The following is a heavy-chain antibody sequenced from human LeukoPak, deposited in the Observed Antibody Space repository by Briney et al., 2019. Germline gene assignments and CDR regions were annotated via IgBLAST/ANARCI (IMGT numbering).Heavy chain of an antibody. J-gene: IGHJ4*02. Sequence: GGSLRLSCAASGFTFSSYSMNRVRQAPGKGLEWVSSISSSSSYIYYADSVKGRFTISRDNAKNSLYLQMNSLRAEDTAVYYCARDFDDYGEINDYWGQGTLVTVSS. D-gene: IGHD4-17*01. CDR3: ARDFDDYGEINDY. CDR2: ISSSSSYI. V-gene: IGHV3-21*01. CDR1: GFTFSSYS.